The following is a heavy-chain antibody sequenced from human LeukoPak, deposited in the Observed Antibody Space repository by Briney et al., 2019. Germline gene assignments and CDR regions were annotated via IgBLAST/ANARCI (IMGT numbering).Heavy chain of an antibody. D-gene: IGHD3-3*01. J-gene: IGHJ6*03. Sequence: GGSLRLSCTGSGFTFSNYAMSWVRQTPGKGLEWVSTISGSGFSTFYADSVKGRFTISRDNSKNTLWLQMNSLRGEDTAVYYCARVTYDFWSGYYTSYYYYYYMDVWGKGTTVTVSS. V-gene: IGHV3-23*01. CDR3: ARVTYDFWSGYYTSYYYYYYMDV. CDR2: ISGSGFST. CDR1: GFTFSNYA.